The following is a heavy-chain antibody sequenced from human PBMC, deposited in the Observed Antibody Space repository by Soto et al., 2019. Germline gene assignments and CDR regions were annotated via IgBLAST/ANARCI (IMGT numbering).Heavy chain of an antibody. V-gene: IGHV1-18*01. J-gene: IGHJ5*02. CDR3: ARGFRVAATRWWFDP. CDR1: GYTFTSYD. D-gene: IGHD2-15*01. Sequence: QVQLVQSGAEVKKPGASVKVSCKASGYTFTSYDISWVRQAPGQGLEWMGWISTYNGNTNYAQKLQGRVTMTTDTSTSTAYMEVRSLRSDDTAVYYCARGFRVAATRWWFDPWGQGTLVTVSS. CDR2: ISTYNGNT.